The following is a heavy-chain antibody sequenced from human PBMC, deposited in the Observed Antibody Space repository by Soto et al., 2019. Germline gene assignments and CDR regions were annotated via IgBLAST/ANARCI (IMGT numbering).Heavy chain of an antibody. Sequence: HVQLQESGPGLVKPSETLSLTCIVSNGSISDYYWTRIRQPPGKGLEWIGYIYYTGTTHYSPSLKSRVTISVDTSKNQFSLKLTSVTAADTAVYYCARGVLEAAASKPFDLWGQGTMVTVSS. CDR1: NGSISDYY. CDR2: IYYTGTT. D-gene: IGHD6-13*01. V-gene: IGHV4-59*01. J-gene: IGHJ3*01. CDR3: ARGVLEAAASKPFDL.